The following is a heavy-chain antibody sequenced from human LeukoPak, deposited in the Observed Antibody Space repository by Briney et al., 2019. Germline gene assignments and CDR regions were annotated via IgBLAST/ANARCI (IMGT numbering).Heavy chain of an antibody. CDR1: GLTFSSYG. D-gene: IGHD1-26*01. J-gene: IGHJ4*02. CDR2: IPYDETNK. V-gene: IGHV3-30*02. Sequence: GGSLRLSCAVTGLTFSSYGMNWIRQAPGKGPEWVAFIPYDETNKYYADSVKGRFTISRDNSKNTLYLHMNSLRAEDTAVYYCARDSPYSGNDSPIDYWGQGTLVTVSS. CDR3: ARDSPYSGNDSPIDY.